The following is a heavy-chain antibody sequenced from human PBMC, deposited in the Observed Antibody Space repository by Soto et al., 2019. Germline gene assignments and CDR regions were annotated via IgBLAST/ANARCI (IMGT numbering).Heavy chain of an antibody. CDR2: ISGTGATT. CDR1: GFTFSNYA. Sequence: LRLSCAASGFTFSNYAMSWVRQAPGRGLEWVSSISGTGATTYYADTVRGRFTISRDNSKNTLYLQMNSLRAEDTAVYYCAKDLRYYWGQGSLVTVSS. V-gene: IGHV3-23*01. CDR3: AKDLRYY. J-gene: IGHJ4*02.